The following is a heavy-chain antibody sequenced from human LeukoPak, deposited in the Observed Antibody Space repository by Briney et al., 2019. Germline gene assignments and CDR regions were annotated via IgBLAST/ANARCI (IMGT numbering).Heavy chain of an antibody. CDR2: IIPIFGTA. D-gene: IGHD3-22*01. Sequence: SVKVSCKASGGTFSSYAISWVRQAPGQGLEWMGGIIPIFGTANYAQKFQGRVTITADESTSTAYMELSSLRSEDTAVYHCARVGYYDSSGYYHFDYWGQGTLVTVSS. CDR3: ARVGYYDSSGYYHFDY. J-gene: IGHJ4*02. V-gene: IGHV1-69*13. CDR1: GGTFSSYA.